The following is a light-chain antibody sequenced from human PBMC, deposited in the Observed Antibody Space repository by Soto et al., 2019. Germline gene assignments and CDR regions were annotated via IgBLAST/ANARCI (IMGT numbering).Light chain of an antibody. CDR3: QQYYSYPPT. Sequence: AIRMTQSPSSFSASTGDRVTITCRASQGISNFLAWYQQNPGKAPKLLIYAASTLQSGVPSRFSGSGSGTDFTLTINSQQSEDFATYYCQQYYSYPPTFGGGTKVEIK. CDR1: QGISNF. CDR2: AAS. J-gene: IGKJ4*01. V-gene: IGKV1-8*01.